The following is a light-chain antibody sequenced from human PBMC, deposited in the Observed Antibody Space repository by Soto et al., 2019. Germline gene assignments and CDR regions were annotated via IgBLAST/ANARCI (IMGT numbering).Light chain of an antibody. J-gene: IGLJ2*01. CDR1: SSNIGAGYD. Sequence: QSVLTQSPSVSGAPGQRVTISCTGSSSNIGAGYDVHWYQQLPGTAPKLLIYSDTHRPSGVPDRFSGSKSGTSASLAITGLQAEDEADYYCQSYDSSLGGKVFGGGTKVTVL. CDR2: SDT. CDR3: QSYDSSLGGKV. V-gene: IGLV1-40*01.